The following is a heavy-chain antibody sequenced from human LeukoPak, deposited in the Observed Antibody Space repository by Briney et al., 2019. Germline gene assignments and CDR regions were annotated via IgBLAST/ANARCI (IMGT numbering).Heavy chain of an antibody. CDR3: ARGLKESYYYYMYT. CDR2: INHSGST. D-gene: IGHD3-10*01. CDR1: GGSFSGYY. Sequence: SGTLSLTCAVYGGSFSGYYWSWIRQPPGKGLEWMGEINHSGSTNYNPSLKSRVTISVATSKKQFSLTLSSVTAADTAVYYCARGLKESYYYYMYTWGEGNTCTVSS. J-gene: IGHJ6*03. V-gene: IGHV4-34*01.